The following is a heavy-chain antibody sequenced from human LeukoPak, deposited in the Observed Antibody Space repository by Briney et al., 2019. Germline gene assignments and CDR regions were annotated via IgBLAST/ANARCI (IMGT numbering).Heavy chain of an antibody. D-gene: IGHD3-22*01. CDR3: ARGHYDLGP. CDR1: GASITSNY. Sequence: PSETLSLTCTVSGASITSNYWSWIRQSPGKGLEWIAYIYYSGEINYNPSLRSRVTISLDMSKNQVSLKLTYVTAADTAVYYCARGHYDLGPWGQGTLVTVSS. J-gene: IGHJ5*02. V-gene: IGHV4-59*01. CDR2: IYYSGEI.